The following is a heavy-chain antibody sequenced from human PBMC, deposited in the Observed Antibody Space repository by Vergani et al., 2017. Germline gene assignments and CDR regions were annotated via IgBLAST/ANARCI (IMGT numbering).Heavy chain of an antibody. J-gene: IGHJ5*02. D-gene: IGHD3-3*01. CDR1: GGSISSYY. V-gene: IGHV4-59*08. Sequence: QVQLQESGPGLVKPSETLSLTCTVSGGSISSYYWSWIRQPPGKGLEWIGSIYYSGSTYYNPSLKSRVTISVDTSKNQFSLKLSSVTAADTAVYYCARGNLDFWSAAEFVGCDPWGQGTLVTVSS. CDR2: IYYSGST. CDR3: ARGNLDFWSAAEFVGCDP.